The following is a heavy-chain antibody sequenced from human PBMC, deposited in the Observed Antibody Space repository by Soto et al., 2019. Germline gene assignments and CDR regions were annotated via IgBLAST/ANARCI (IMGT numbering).Heavy chain of an antibody. Sequence: GESLNISCKGSGYSFAIYWIAWVRQMPGKGLEWMGVIYPGDSDTRYSPSFQGQVTISVDKSISTAYLQWSSLQASDTAIYYCARQDGDGLFYFDYWGQGTPVTVSS. J-gene: IGHJ4*02. CDR3: ARQDGDGLFYFDY. CDR2: IYPGDSDT. D-gene: IGHD4-17*01. V-gene: IGHV5-51*01. CDR1: GYSFAIYW.